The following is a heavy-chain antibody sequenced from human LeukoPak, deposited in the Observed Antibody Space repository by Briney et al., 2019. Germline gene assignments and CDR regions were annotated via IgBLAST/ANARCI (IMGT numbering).Heavy chain of an antibody. D-gene: IGHD1-1*01. CDR3: ARGTGAFDI. Sequence: GGSLRLSCVASGLTCSSHWMRWVRQAPGKGMVWVSHIKSDGSFTNYADSVKGRFTISRDNAKNTLYLQMNSLRPEDTAVYYCARGTGAFDIWGQGTKVTVSS. CDR1: GLTCSSHW. CDR2: IKSDGSFT. V-gene: IGHV3-74*01. J-gene: IGHJ3*02.